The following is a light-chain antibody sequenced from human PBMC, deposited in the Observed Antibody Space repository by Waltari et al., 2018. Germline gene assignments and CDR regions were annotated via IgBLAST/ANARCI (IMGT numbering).Light chain of an antibody. Sequence: DIQMTQSPSSLSASVGDTVTITCRASQGISSYLNWFQQKPGKAPKLLIYAATTLQSGVPSRFSGSGSGTEFTLTISSLQPEDFAVYYCLQRNIYPYSFGQGTKVEIK. J-gene: IGKJ2*03. CDR3: LQRNIYPYS. V-gene: IGKV1-9*01. CDR2: AAT. CDR1: QGISSY.